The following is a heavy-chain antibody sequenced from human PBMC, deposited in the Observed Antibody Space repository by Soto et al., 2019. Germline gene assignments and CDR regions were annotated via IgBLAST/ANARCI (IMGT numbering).Heavy chain of an antibody. J-gene: IGHJ5*02. CDR3: AREGHFGVVRIDNWLDP. V-gene: IGHV3-48*01. CDR2: ISSSSSTI. Sequence: PGGSLILSCASSGFTFSSYIMNLVRQAPGKGLEWVSYISSSSSTIYYADSVKGRFTISRDNAKNSLYLQMNSLRAEDTAVYYCAREGHFGVVRIDNWLDPWGQGTLVTVSS. D-gene: IGHD3-3*01. CDR1: GFTFSSYI.